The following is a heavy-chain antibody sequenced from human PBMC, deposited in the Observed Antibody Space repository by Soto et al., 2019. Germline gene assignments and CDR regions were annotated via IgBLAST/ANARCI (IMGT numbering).Heavy chain of an antibody. J-gene: IGHJ6*02. D-gene: IGHD2-15*01. CDR3: ARGGGGSYGGSFGSRYYYYGMDV. V-gene: IGHV3-66*02. CDR1: GLTFSSNY. CDR2: MYSGGST. Sequence: PGGFLRLSVAASGLTFSSNYMSWVRQSPGKGLEWVSVMYSGGSTYYADSVKGRFTISGDNSKNTLYLQMNSLRAEDTAVYYCARGGGGSYGGSFGSRYYYYGMDVWGQGTTVTVSS.